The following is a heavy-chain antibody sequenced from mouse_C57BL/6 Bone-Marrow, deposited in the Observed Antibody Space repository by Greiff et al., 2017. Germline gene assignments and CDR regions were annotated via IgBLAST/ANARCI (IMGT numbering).Heavy chain of an antibody. J-gene: IGHJ2*01. D-gene: IGHD3-2*02. CDR2: ISDGGSYT. CDR3: ASGTAQAL. Sequence: DVKLVESGGGLVKPGGSLKLSCAASGFTFSSYAMSWVRQTPEKRLEWVATISDGGSYTYYPDKVKGRFTISRDNAKNNLYLQMSHLKAEDTAMYYCASGTAQALWGQGTTLTVSS. V-gene: IGHV5-4*03. CDR1: GFTFSSYA.